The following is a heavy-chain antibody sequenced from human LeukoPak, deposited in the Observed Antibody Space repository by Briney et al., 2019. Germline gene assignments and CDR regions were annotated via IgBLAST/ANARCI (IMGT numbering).Heavy chain of an antibody. D-gene: IGHD4-23*01. CDR3: AKAAGATVVTPGDY. CDR2: ISNSGVNT. V-gene: IGHV3-23*01. J-gene: IGHJ4*02. CDR1: GFTVSSNF. Sequence: GGSLRLSCAASGFTVSSNFMSWVRQAPGKGLEWVSSISNSGVNTYYADSVKGRFTISRDNSKNTLYLQMNSLRAEDTAVYYCAKAAGATVVTPGDYWGQGTLVTVSS.